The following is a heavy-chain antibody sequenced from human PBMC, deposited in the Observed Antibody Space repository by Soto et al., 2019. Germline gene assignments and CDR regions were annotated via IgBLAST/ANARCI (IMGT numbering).Heavy chain of an antibody. J-gene: IGHJ4*02. D-gene: IGHD3-10*01. Sequence: QVQLQESGPGLVKPSQTLSLTCTVSGGLISSGGYYWSWIRQRPGKGLEWLGYIYFSGGTYYNPSLKSRVTISVDTSKNQFSPKLSSVTAADTDVYYCATAGSGTLFHYWGPRTLVTVSS. CDR1: GGLISSGGYY. V-gene: IGHV4-31*03. CDR2: IYFSGGT. CDR3: ATAGSGTLFHY.